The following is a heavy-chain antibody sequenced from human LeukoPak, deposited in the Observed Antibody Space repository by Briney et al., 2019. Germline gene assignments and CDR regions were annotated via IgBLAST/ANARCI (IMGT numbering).Heavy chain of an antibody. D-gene: IGHD1/OR15-1a*01. J-gene: IGHJ3*02. CDR3: ARGNTI. V-gene: IGHV3-74*01. CDR1: GFTFSSYFW. CDR2: TRSDGGSS. Sequence: GGSLRLSCAASGFTFSSYFWMHWVRQAPGKGLVWVSRTRSDGGSSTYADSVKGRFTISRDNAKNTLYLQMNSLRAEDTAVYYCARGNTIWGQGTMVTVSS.